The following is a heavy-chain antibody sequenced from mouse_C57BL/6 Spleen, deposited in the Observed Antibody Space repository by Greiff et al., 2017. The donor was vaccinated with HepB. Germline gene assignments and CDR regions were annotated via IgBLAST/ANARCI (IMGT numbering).Heavy chain of an antibody. CDR1: GFNIKDDY. CDR2: IDPENGDT. J-gene: IGHJ4*01. Sequence: VQLKESGAELVRPGASVKLSCTASGFNIKDDYMHWVKQRPEQGLEWIGWIDPENGDTEYASKFQGKATITADTSSNTAYLQLSSLTSEDTAVYYCTTGDVGMDYWGQGTSVTVSS. V-gene: IGHV14-4*01. CDR3: TTGDVGMDY. D-gene: IGHD3-3*01.